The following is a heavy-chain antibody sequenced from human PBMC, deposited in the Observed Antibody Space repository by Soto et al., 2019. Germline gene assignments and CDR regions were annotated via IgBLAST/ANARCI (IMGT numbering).Heavy chain of an antibody. D-gene: IGHD1-26*01. CDR3: DRGGTYYTLDP. V-gene: IGHV1-3*01. Sequence: ASVKVSCKASGYTFTNYAMHWVRQAPGQSLQWMGWINAGNANTKYSQKFQGRVTITRDTSASTAYMELTSLTFEDTAVYYCDRGGTYYTLDPWGQGTLVTVYS. CDR2: INAGNANT. J-gene: IGHJ5*02. CDR1: GYTFTNYA.